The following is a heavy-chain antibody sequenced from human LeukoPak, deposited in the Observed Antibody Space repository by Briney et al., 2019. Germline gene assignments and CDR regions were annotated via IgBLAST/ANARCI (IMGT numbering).Heavy chain of an antibody. Sequence: GGSLRLSCAASGFTLSDYSLTWVRQAPGQGLEWISFLTSGGVSAFYADSVRGRFTVSRDDARNSLSLYMNTLRADDTAVYYCASSLNTVMVSPYYLQYWGPGTLVTVSS. V-gene: IGHV3-11*04. D-gene: IGHD5-18*01. CDR2: LTSGGVSA. J-gene: IGHJ4*02. CDR1: GFTLSDYS. CDR3: ASSLNTVMVSPYYLQY.